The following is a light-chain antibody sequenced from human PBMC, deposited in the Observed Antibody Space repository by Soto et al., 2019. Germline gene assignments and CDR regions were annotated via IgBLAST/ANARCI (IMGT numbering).Light chain of an antibody. Sequence: EILLTQSPATLSLSPGERAILSCRASQSVSSYLAWYQQKPGQAPRLLIYDASHRATGIPARLSDSGSGTDFTLTISSLEPEDFAVYYCQQRSNWPLTWTFGQGTKVDIK. CDR1: QSVSSY. CDR3: QQRSNWPLTWT. CDR2: DAS. J-gene: IGKJ1*01. V-gene: IGKV3-11*01.